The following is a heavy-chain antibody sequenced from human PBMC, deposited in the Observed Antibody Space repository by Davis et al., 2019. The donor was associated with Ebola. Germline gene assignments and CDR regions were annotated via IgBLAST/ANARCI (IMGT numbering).Heavy chain of an antibody. Sequence: GESLKISCAASGFTFSSYEMNWVRQAPGKGLEWVAFIRYDGSNKYYADSVKGRFTISRDNSKNTLYLQMNSLRAEDTAVYYCASPEHSSSWYWHYYYGMDVWGQGTTVTVSS. CDR1: GFTFSSYE. CDR3: ASPEHSSSWYWHYYYGMDV. J-gene: IGHJ6*02. V-gene: IGHV3-30*02. D-gene: IGHD6-13*01. CDR2: IRYDGSNK.